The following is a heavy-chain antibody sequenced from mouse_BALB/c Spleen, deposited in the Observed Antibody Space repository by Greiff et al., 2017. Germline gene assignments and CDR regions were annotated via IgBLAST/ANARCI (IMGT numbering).Heavy chain of an antibody. CDR2: ISTYYGDA. Sequence: QVHGKQSGAELVRPGVSVKISCKGSGYTFTDYAMHWVKQSHAKSLEWIGVISTYYGDASYNQKFKGKATMTVDKSSSTAYMELARLTSEDSAIYYCARVGGYDEAWFAYWGQGTLVTVSA. V-gene: IGHV1S137*01. J-gene: IGHJ3*01. CDR3: ARVGGYDEAWFAY. CDR1: GYTFTDYA. D-gene: IGHD2-14*01.